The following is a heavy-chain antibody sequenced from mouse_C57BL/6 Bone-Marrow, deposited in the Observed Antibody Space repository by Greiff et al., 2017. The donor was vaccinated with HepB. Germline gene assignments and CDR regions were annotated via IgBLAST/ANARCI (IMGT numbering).Heavy chain of an antibody. CDR2: INPNNGGT. V-gene: IGHV1-26*01. Sequence: EVQLQQSGPELVKPGASVKISCKASGYTFTDYYMNWVKQSHGKSLEWIGDINPNNGGTSYNQKFKGKATLTVDKSSSTAYMELRSLTSEDSAVYYCARREYYYGSSYWYFDVWGTGTTVTVSS. D-gene: IGHD1-1*01. CDR3: ARREYYYGSSYWYFDV. J-gene: IGHJ1*03. CDR1: GYTFTDYY.